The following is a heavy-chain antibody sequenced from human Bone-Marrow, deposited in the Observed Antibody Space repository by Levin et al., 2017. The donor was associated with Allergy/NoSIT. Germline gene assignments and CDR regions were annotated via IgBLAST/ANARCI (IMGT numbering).Heavy chain of an antibody. CDR2: ISGSGGST. CDR1: GFSFNNYA. V-gene: IGHV3-23*01. Sequence: SGGSLRLSCTASGFSFNNYALTWVRQAPGRGLEWVSAISGSGGSTYYADSVKGRFTIYRDNSKNTLSLLMKSLRPEDTGVYYCAKFGIGGPSGNSNLLGWFDTWGQGTLVTVSS. CDR3: AKFGIGGPSGNSNLLGWFDT. D-gene: IGHD2-15*01. J-gene: IGHJ5*02.